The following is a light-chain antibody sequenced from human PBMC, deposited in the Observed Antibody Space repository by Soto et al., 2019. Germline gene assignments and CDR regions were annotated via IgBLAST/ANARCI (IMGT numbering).Light chain of an antibody. CDR2: SAN. CDR1: SSNIVSYS. J-gene: IGLJ3*02. CDR3: ASWDDSLHGPV. Sequence: QSVLTQPPSASGTPGQRVTMSCSGSSSNIVSYSVSWYLHLPGTSPKLLIYSANHRPSGVPDRFSGSNSGTSASLAISGLQSEDEADSYCASWDDSLHGPVFCGGTKLTV. V-gene: IGLV1-44*01.